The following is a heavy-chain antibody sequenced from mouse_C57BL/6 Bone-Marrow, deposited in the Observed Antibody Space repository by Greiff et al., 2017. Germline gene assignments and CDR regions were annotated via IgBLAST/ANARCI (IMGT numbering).Heavy chain of an antibody. D-gene: IGHD2-3*01. CDR1: GYTFTNYW. J-gene: IGHJ3*01. V-gene: IGHV1-63*01. CDR2: IYPGGGYT. CDR3: AIYDGYSWFAY. Sequence: QVQLQQSGAELVRPGTSVKMSCKASGYTFTNYWIGWAKQRPGHGLEWIGDIYPGGGYTNYNEKVKGKATLTADKSSSTAYMQFSSLTSEDSAIYYCAIYDGYSWFAYWGQGTLVTVSA.